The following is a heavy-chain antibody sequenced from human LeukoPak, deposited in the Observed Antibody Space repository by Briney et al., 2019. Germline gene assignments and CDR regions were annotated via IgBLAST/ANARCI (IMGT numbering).Heavy chain of an antibody. D-gene: IGHD1-7*01. CDR2: IYPGDSDT. V-gene: IGHV5-51*01. CDR3: ARINWNYDSGFDY. J-gene: IGHJ4*02. Sequence: GESVKISCKGSGYTFTSYWIGWVRQMPGKGLEWMGIIYPGDSDTRYSPSFQGQVTISADKSISTAYLQWSSLKASDTAMYYCARINWNYDSGFDYWGQGTLVTVSS. CDR1: GYTFTSYW.